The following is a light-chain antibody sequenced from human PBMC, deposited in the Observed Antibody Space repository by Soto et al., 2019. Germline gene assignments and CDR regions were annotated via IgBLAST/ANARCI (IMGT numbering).Light chain of an antibody. Sequence: EIVLTQSPGTLSSSPGERATLSCRASQSVSSNYLAWYQQKFGQAPRLLIYGASTRATGIPDRFSGSGSGTDFTLTISRLEPEDFAVYYCQQYGSSPQTFGQGTKLVIK. CDR2: GAS. V-gene: IGKV3-20*01. CDR1: QSVSSNY. J-gene: IGKJ2*01. CDR3: QQYGSSPQT.